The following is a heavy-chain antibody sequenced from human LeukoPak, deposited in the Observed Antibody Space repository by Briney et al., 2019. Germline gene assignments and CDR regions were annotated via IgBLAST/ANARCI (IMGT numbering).Heavy chain of an antibody. D-gene: IGHD6-13*01. CDR2: IRSKAYGGTT. Sequence: GRSLRLSCTASGFTFGDYAMSWVRQAPGKGLEWVGFIRSKAYGGTTEYAASVKGRFTFSRDDSKSIAYLQMNSLKTEDTAVYYCTKYSSSHGMDVWGKGTTVTVSS. J-gene: IGHJ6*04. V-gene: IGHV3-49*04. CDR3: TKYSSSHGMDV. CDR1: GFTFGDYA.